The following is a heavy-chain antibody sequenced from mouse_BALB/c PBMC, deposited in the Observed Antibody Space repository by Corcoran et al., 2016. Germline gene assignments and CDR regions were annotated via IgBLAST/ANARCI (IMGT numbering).Heavy chain of an antibody. CDR3: ARALLRLNRYFDV. D-gene: IGHD1-2*01. V-gene: IGHV1-84*02. CDR1: GYNFTDYY. CDR2: IYPGGGNT. J-gene: IGHJ1*01. Sequence: QIQLQQSGPELVKPGASVKISCKASGYNFTDYYINWVKQKPGQGLEWIGWIYPGGGNTKYNEKFKGKATLTVDTSSSTAYMQLSSLTSEDTAVYFCARALLRLNRYFDVWGAGTTVTVSS.